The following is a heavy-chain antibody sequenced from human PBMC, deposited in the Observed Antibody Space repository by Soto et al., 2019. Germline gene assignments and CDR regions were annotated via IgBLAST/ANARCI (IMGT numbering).Heavy chain of an antibody. CDR3: AKEKDDGYNPFDL. CDR2: ISASGGST. V-gene: IGHV3-23*01. Sequence: TGGSLRLSCAASGFTFSTYAMTWVRQAPGKGLEWVSAISASGGSTYYADSVKGRFTISRDNAKNSLYLQMNSLRDEDTAVYYCAKEKDDGYNPFDLWGQGTLVTVSS. J-gene: IGHJ4*02. D-gene: IGHD5-12*01. CDR1: GFTFSTYA.